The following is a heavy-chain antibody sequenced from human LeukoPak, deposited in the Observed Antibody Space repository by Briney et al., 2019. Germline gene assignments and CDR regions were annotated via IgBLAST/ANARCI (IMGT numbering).Heavy chain of an antibody. CDR3: ANIMATITGY. J-gene: IGHJ4*02. CDR2: IYRAGDA. D-gene: IGHD5-24*01. CDR1: GFTVSSTY. V-gene: IGHV3-66*01. Sequence: GGSLRLSCAASGFTVSSTYMNWVRQAPGKGLEWVSVIYRAGDAYYADSVKGRFTISRDNSKNTLYLQMNSPRADDTAVYYCANIMATITGYWGQGTLVTVSS.